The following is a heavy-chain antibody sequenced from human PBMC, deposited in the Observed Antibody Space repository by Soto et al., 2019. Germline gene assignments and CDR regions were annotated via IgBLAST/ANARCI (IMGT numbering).Heavy chain of an antibody. CDR3: TRDYDSSGYYSGAFDI. J-gene: IGHJ3*02. D-gene: IGHD3-22*01. CDR1: GFTFGDYA. CDR2: IRSKAYGGTT. Sequence: GESLRLSCTASGFTFGDYAMSWVRQAPGKGLEWVGFIRSKAYGGTTEYAASVKGRFTISRDDSKSIAYLQMNSLKTEDTAVYYCTRDYDSSGYYSGAFDIWGQGTMVTVSS. V-gene: IGHV3-49*04.